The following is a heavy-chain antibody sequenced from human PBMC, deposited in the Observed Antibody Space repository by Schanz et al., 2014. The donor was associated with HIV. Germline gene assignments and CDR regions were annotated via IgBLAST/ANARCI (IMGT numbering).Heavy chain of an antibody. Sequence: VQLVESGGGVVQPGRSLRLSCAVSGFTFSNYAMHWVRQAPGKGLEWVSGMSWNRRRIGYGDAVKGRFTISRDNANNFVYLEMNGLRVEDTALYYCAKGIMGATEYYYGMAVWGQGTMVTVSS. CDR2: MSWNRRRI. CDR3: AKGIMGATEYYYGMAV. D-gene: IGHD1-26*01. V-gene: IGHV3-9*01. CDR1: GFTFSNYA. J-gene: IGHJ6*02.